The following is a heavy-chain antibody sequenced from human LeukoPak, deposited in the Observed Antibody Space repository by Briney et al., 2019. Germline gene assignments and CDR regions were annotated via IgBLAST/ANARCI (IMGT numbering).Heavy chain of an antibody. CDR1: GFTVSSNH. CDR3: VRGNDYGGPHY. Sequence: GGSLRLSCAVSGFTVSSNHMSWVRQAPGKGLVWVSRIDRDGSRINYADSVKGRFTISRDNGKNTLFLQMNSLRAEDAAVYYCVRGNDYGGPHYWGLGTLVTVSS. V-gene: IGHV3-74*01. CDR2: IDRDGSRI. D-gene: IGHD4-23*01. J-gene: IGHJ4*02.